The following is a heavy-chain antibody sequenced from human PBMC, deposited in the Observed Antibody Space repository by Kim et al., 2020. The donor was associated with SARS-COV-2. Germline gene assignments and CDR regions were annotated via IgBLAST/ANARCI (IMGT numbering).Heavy chain of an antibody. D-gene: IGHD3-22*01. CDR2: ISGSGGTT. Sequence: GGSLRLSCAASGFTFSSYAMNWVRQAPGKGLEWVSAISGSGGTTYYADSVKGRFTISRDNSKNTLYLQMNSLRAEDTAVYYCAKMRSPMVVEGSSGYYASLDYWGQGTRVTVSS. V-gene: IGHV3-23*01. CDR3: AKMRSPMVVEGSSGYYASLDY. CDR1: GFTFSSYA. J-gene: IGHJ4*02.